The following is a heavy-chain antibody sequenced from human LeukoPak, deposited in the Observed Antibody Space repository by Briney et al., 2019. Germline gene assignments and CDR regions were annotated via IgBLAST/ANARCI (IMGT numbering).Heavy chain of an antibody. CDR3: ARGLGTYAAFDV. D-gene: IGHD3-10*01. CDR2: ISYDGSNK. V-gene: IGHV3-30-3*01. Sequence: GGSLRLSCAASGFTFSSYAMHWVRQAPGKGLEWVAVISYDGSNKYYAGSVKGRFTISRDNSKNTLYLQMNGLRAEDTAVYYCARGLGTYAAFDVWGQGTMVTVSS. CDR1: GFTFSSYA. J-gene: IGHJ3*01.